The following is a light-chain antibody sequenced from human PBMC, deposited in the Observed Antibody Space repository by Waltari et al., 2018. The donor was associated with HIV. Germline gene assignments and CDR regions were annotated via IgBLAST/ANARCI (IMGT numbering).Light chain of an antibody. CDR2: AAS. Sequence: IQMTQSPSSLSASVGDRVTITCRASQPIGNDVGWEQQKPGKAPKRLIYAASSLQSGVPSRFSGSGSGTDLTLTISSLEPDDYATYYGQQHNSYPRTFGQGTKVEV. J-gene: IGKJ1*01. V-gene: IGKV1-17*01. CDR3: QQHNSYPRT. CDR1: QPIGND.